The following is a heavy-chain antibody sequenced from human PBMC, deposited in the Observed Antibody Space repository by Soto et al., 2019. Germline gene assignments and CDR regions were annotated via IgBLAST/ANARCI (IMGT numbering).Heavy chain of an antibody. J-gene: IGHJ6*02. CDR2: ISPYTGNT. CDR3: VMGDNYVPPTPQDV. Sequence: QVQLVQSGDEVKKPGASVKVSCKASGYIFVNYGIAWVRQAPGQGLEWMGWISPYTGNTHTATQVQGRLTMTTDTSTNTAYMAQGRLTSDGTAVYYCVMGDNYVPPTPQDVWGQGTTVTVSS. CDR1: GYIFVNYG. D-gene: IGHD3-16*01. V-gene: IGHV1-18*01.